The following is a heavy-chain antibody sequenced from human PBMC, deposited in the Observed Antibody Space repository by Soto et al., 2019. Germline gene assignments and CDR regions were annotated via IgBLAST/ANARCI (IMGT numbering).Heavy chain of an antibody. Sequence: PSETLSLTCTVSGGSISSSYYYWGWIRQPPGKGLEWIGSIYYGGSTYYNPSLKSRVTVSVDTSKNQFSLKLSSVTAADTAVYYCARCLFFGVVHYYCYGMDVWGQGTTVTVSS. J-gene: IGHJ6*02. CDR2: IYYGGST. V-gene: IGHV4-39*01. CDR3: ARCLFFGVVHYYCYGMDV. D-gene: IGHD3-3*01. CDR1: GGSISSSYYY.